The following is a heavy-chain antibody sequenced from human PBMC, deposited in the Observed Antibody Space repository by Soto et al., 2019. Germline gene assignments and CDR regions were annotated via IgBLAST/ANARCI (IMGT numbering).Heavy chain of an antibody. V-gene: IGHV3-30*18. CDR1: GFTFSDYG. CDR2: ISYDGNNE. D-gene: IGHD6-19*01. J-gene: IGHJ4*02. CDR3: AKDSHRMAVAGNMGY. Sequence: QVQLVESGGDVVQPGRSLRLSCAASGFTFSDYGMHWVRQTPGEGLEWVAVISYDGNNEYYTDSVKDRFTISRDNSKNTLYLQMNSLRGDDTAVYYCAKDSHRMAVAGNMGYWGQGTLVTVSS.